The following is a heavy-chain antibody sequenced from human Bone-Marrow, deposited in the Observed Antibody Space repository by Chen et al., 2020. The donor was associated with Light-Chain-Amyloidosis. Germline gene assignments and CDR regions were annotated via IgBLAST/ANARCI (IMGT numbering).Heavy chain of an antibody. CDR3: SREFTGYDDY. V-gene: IGHV3-74*01. CDR1: GFTFRTSW. CDR2: INPDGTRV. D-gene: IGHD5-12*01. J-gene: IGHJ4*02. Sequence: DGQLLESGGGVVQPGGSLRLSRAASGFTFRTSWMHWVSQAPGKGLVWVSRINPDGTRVDYADSVRSRFTISRDDAKSTVYLQMNSLRAEDTAVYYCSREFTGYDDYWGQGTLVTVSS.